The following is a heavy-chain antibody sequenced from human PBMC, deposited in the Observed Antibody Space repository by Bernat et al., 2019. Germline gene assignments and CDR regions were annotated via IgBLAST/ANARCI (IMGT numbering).Heavy chain of an antibody. J-gene: IGHJ3*02. D-gene: IGHD1-7*01. V-gene: IGHV3-30-3*01. CDR1: GFTFSSYS. CDR3: ARVLYKWNLGDAFDI. Sequence: QVQLLESGGGVVQPGRSLRLSCAVSGFTFSSYSIHWVRQAPGERLEWVAVISYAGGNKYYADSVKGRFTLSRDNSKNTLYMQMNSLTPEDTAVYYCARVLYKWNLGDAFDIWGQGTMVTVSS. CDR2: ISYAGGNK.